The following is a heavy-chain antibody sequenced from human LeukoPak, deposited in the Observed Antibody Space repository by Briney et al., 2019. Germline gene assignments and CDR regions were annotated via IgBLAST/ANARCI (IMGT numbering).Heavy chain of an antibody. V-gene: IGHV3-21*04. Sequence: GGSLRLSCAASGFTFSSYSMNWVRQAPGKGLEWVSSISSSSSYIYYADSVKGRFTISRDNSKNTLSLQMHSLRAEDTAIYYCARLGSWFNNWFDPWGQGTLVAVSA. D-gene: IGHD6-13*01. CDR3: ARLGSWFNNWFDP. J-gene: IGHJ5*02. CDR1: GFTFSSYS. CDR2: ISSSSSYI.